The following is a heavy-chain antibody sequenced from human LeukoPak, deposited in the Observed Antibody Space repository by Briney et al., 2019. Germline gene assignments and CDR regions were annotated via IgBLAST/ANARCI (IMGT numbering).Heavy chain of an antibody. J-gene: IGHJ4*02. V-gene: IGHV1-2*02. CDR1: GYTFTSYD. CDR3: ARAQTVVAATPGGY. D-gene: IGHD2-15*01. CDR2: MNPNSGGT. Sequence: ASVKVSCKASGYTFTSYDINWVRQATGQGLEWMGWMNPNSGGTNYAQRFQGRVTMTRDTSIGTAYMELSRLGSDDTAVYYCARAQTVVAATPGGYWGQGTLVTVSS.